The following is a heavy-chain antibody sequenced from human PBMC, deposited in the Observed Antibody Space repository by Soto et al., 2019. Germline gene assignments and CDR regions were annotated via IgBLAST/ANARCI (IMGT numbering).Heavy chain of an antibody. J-gene: IGHJ3*02. D-gene: IGHD3-3*01. CDR2: ISAYNGNT. Sequence: ASVKVSCKASGYTFTSYGINWVRQAPGEGLEWMGWISAYNGNTNYAQNLQGRLTVTTDTSTTTAYMELRSLRSDDTAVYYCARDRAPVTIFGVVIPHTFDIWGQGTMVTVSS. V-gene: IGHV1-18*01. CDR3: ARDRAPVTIFGVVIPHTFDI. CDR1: GYTFTSYG.